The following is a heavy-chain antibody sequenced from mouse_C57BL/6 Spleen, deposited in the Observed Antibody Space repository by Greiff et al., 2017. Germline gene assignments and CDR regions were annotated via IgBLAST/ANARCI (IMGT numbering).Heavy chain of an antibody. V-gene: IGHV5-6*01. CDR3: ASQIYYGNFAY. D-gene: IGHD2-1*01. Sequence: EVMLVESGGDLVKPGGSLKLSCAASGFTFSSYGMSWVRQTPDKRLEWVATISSGGSYTYYPDSVKGRFTISRDNAKNTLYLQMSSLKSEDTAMYYCASQIYYGNFAYGGQGTLVTVSA. J-gene: IGHJ3*01. CDR1: GFTFSSYG. CDR2: ISSGGSYT.